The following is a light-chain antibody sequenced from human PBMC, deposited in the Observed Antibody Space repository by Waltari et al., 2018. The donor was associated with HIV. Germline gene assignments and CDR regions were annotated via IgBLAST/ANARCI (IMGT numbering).Light chain of an antibody. CDR3: CSYAGNYLVV. V-gene: IGLV2-11*01. J-gene: IGLJ2*01. CDR2: DVR. CDR1: SSDVGGYNY. Sequence: QSALTQPRSVSGSPGQSVTISCTGTSSDVGGYNYVSWYQQHPGKAPKLMIYDVRKRPSGVPDRFSGSKSGNTASLTISGLQAEDEADYYCCSYAGNYLVVFGGGTKLTVL.